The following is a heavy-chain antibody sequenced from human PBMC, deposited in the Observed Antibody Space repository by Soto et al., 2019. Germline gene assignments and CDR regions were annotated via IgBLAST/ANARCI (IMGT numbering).Heavy chain of an antibody. CDR2: INHSGST. D-gene: IGHD2-15*01. J-gene: IGHJ5*02. V-gene: IGHV4-34*01. CDR3: ARGPDIVVVVAASALRDWFDP. Sequence: SETLCLTCAVYGGSFSGYYWSWIRQPPGKGLEWIGEINHSGSTNYNPSLKSRVTISVDTSKNQFSLKLSSVTAADTAVYYCARGPDIVVVVAASALRDWFDPWGQGTLVTVSS. CDR1: GGSFSGYY.